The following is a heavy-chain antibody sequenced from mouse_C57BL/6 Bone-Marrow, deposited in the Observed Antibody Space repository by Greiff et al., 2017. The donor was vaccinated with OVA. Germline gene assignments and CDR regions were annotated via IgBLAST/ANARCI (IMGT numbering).Heavy chain of an antibody. V-gene: IGHV14-4*01. J-gene: IGHJ2*01. CDR2: IDPENGDT. CDR1: GFNIKDDY. Sequence: EVQLVESGAELVRPGASVKLSCTASGFNIKDDYMHWVKQRPEQGLEWIGWIDPENGDTEYASKFQGKATITADTSSNTAYLQLSSLTSEDTAVYYCSYSNYEDYWGQGTTLTVSS. CDR3: SYSNYEDY. D-gene: IGHD2-5*01.